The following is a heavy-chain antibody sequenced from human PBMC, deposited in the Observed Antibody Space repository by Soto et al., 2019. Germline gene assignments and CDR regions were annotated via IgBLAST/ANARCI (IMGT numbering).Heavy chain of an antibody. CDR2: IYSGGST. D-gene: IGHD1-1*01. Sequence: EVQLVETGGGLIQPGGSLRLSCAASGFTVSSNYMSWVRQAPGKGLEWVSVIYSGGSTYYADSVKGRFTISRDNSKNTLYLQMNSLRAEDTAVYYCARLAGGRTYGMDVWGQGTTVTVSS. CDR3: ARLAGGRTYGMDV. V-gene: IGHV3-53*02. J-gene: IGHJ6*02. CDR1: GFTVSSNY.